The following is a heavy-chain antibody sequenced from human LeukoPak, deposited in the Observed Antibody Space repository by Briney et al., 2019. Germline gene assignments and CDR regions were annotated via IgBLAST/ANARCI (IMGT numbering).Heavy chain of an antibody. CDR2: IYYTGTT. Sequence: RASETLSLTCTLSGDSTNTYFWSRIWQSPGKGLEWIGYIYYTGTTNYNPSLKSRVTISVDTSKNQFSLKVNSVTAADTGVYYCASESTDHGELRFDYWGQGTLVTVSS. D-gene: IGHD4-17*01. CDR1: GDSTNTYF. J-gene: IGHJ4*02. V-gene: IGHV4-59*01. CDR3: ASESTDHGELRFDY.